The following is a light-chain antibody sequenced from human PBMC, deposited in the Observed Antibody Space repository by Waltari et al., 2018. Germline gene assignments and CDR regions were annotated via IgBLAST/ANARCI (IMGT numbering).Light chain of an antibody. CDR3: MQATQFPLT. CDR2: KIS. CDR1: QSLVHSDGNTY. J-gene: IGKJ4*01. V-gene: IGKV2-24*01. Sequence: DIVMTQTPLSSPVTLGQPASISCRSSQSLVHSDGNTYLSWLHQRPGQPPRLLIYKISNRLSGVPDRFSGSGAGTEFTLKISRVETEDVGVYFCMQATQFPLTFGGGIKVEIK.